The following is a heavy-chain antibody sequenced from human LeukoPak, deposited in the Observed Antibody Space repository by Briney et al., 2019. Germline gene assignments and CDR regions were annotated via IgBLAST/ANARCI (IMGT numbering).Heavy chain of an antibody. CDR2: ISSSSSYI. D-gene: IGHD1-26*01. J-gene: IGHJ4*02. Sequence: PGGSLRHSCAASGFTFSSYSMNWVRQAPGKGLEWVSSISSSSSYIYYADSVKGRFTISRDNAKNSLYLQMNSLRAEDTAVYYCPRAGSGSPDLDYWGQGTLVTVSS. V-gene: IGHV3-21*01. CDR1: GFTFSSYS. CDR3: PRAGSGSPDLDY.